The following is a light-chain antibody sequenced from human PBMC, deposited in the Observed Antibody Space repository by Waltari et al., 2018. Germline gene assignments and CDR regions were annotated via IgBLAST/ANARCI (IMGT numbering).Light chain of an antibody. V-gene: IGKV1-39*01. CDR1: QSISSR. CDR3: QQSYSTSFT. CDR2: AAS. J-gene: IGKJ3*01. Sequence: MQMTPSPSFLSASVGDRVTITCRASQSISSRLNWYQQRPGKAPNLLIYAASSLRTGVPSRFSGSGSGTDFILTISSLQPEDFATYYCQQSYSTSFTFGPGTKVDLK.